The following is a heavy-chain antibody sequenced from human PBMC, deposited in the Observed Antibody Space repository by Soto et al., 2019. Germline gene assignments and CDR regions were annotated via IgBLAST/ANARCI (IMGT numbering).Heavy chain of an antibody. D-gene: IGHD1-26*01. CDR2: IYPGDSDS. Sequence: PGESLKISCKGSGYSFTSYLIGWVRQMPGKGLEWMGGIYPGDSDSRYSPSFQGQVTISADNSISTAYLQWSSLKASDTAMYYCARLDSGSYPYYYYYGMDVWGQGTTVTVSS. CDR1: GYSFTSYL. V-gene: IGHV5-51*01. CDR3: ARLDSGSYPYYYYYGMDV. J-gene: IGHJ6*02.